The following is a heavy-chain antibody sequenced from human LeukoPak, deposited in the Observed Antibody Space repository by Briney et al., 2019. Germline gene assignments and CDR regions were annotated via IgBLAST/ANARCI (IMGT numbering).Heavy chain of an antibody. CDR2: IRYDGSNK. D-gene: IGHD3-10*01. CDR1: GSTFSSYG. CDR3: AKDRQYGSGRDYYYYMDV. J-gene: IGHJ6*03. Sequence: VGSLRLSCAASGSTFSSYGMHWVRQAPGKGLEWVAFIRYDGSNKYYADSVKGRFTISRDNSKNTLYLQMNSLRVEDTAVYYCAKDRQYGSGRDYYYYMDVWGKGTTVTVSS. V-gene: IGHV3-30*02.